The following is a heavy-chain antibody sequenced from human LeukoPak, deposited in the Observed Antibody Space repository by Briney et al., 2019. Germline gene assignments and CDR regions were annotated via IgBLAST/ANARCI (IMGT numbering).Heavy chain of an antibody. CDR3: ARDSRLAPGRWYFDL. D-gene: IGHD2-2*01. Sequence: GSLRLSCAASGFTFSRYEMNWVRQAPGKGLEWVSYISSSGSTIYYADSVKGRFTISRDNAKNSLYLQMNSLRAEDTAVYYCARDSRLAPGRWYFDLWGRGTLVTVSS. CDR1: GFTFSRYE. CDR2: ISSSGSTI. V-gene: IGHV3-48*03. J-gene: IGHJ2*01.